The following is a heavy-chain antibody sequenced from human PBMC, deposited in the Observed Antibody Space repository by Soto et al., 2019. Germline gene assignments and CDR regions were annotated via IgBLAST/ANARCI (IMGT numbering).Heavy chain of an antibody. Sequence: QVQLQQWGAGLLKPSETLSLICAVYGGSLVGIYWTGFVRPPGKGLEWIGKFSDSGSTNYNPSLKSRVTISEDMSKSQFSLKLSSVTAADTAVYYCARGNFYYGMDVWGQGTTVTVSS. J-gene: IGHJ6*02. CDR2: FSDSGST. CDR3: ARGNFYYGMDV. CDR1: GGSLVGIY. V-gene: IGHV4-34*01.